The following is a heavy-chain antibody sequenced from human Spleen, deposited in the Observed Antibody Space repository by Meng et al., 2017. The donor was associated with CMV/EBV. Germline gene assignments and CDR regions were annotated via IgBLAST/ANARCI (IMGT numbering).Heavy chain of an antibody. Sequence: QVRLQQWGGGLLQPSATLSLPCAVYGGSFSGYYWSWIRPPPGKGLEWIGEINHSGSTNYNPSLKSRVTISVDTSKNQFSLKLSSVTAADTAVYYCASHIAAAGTGYWGQGTLVTVSS. J-gene: IGHJ4*02. CDR3: ASHIAAAGTGY. CDR2: INHSGST. CDR1: GGSFSGYY. V-gene: IGHV4-34*01. D-gene: IGHD6-13*01.